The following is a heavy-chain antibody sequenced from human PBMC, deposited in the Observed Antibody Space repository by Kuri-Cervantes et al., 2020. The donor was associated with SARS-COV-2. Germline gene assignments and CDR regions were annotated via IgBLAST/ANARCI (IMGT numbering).Heavy chain of an antibody. J-gene: IGHJ6*02. Sequence: ASVKVSCKASGYTFTSYAMHWVRQAPGQRLEWMGWINAGNGNTKYSQKFQGRVTITRDTSASTAYMELSSLRSGDTAVYYCARDHPYSNYDYYYYGMDVWGQGTTVTVSS. CDR1: GYTFTSYA. D-gene: IGHD4-11*01. CDR2: INAGNGNT. V-gene: IGHV1-3*01. CDR3: ARDHPYSNYDYYYYGMDV.